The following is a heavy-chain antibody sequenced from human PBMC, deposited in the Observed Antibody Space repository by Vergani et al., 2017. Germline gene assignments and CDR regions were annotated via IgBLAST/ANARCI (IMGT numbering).Heavy chain of an antibody. J-gene: IGHJ3*02. CDR2: IYYSGST. D-gene: IGHD1-14*01. CDR3: ARVKPSRNAFDI. CDR1: GGSISSGDYY. Sequence: QVQLQQWGAGLLKPSETLSLTCTVSGGSISSGDYYWSWIRQPPGKGLEWIGYIYYSGSTYYNPSLKSRVTISVDTSKNQFSLKLSSVTAADTAVYYCARVKPSRNAFDIWGQGTMVTVSS. V-gene: IGHV4-30-4*08.